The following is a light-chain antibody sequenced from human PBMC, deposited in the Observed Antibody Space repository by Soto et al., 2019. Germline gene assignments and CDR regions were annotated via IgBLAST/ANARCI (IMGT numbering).Light chain of an antibody. V-gene: IGLV1-40*01. CDR3: QSYDSSLSAPSYV. CDR1: SSNSGAGYD. Sequence: QSALTQPPSVSGAPGQRVTISCTGSSSNSGAGYDVHWYQQLPGTAPKLLIYGNSNRPSGVPDRFSGSKSGTSASLAITGLQAEDEADYYCQSYDSSLSAPSYVFGTGTKLTVL. J-gene: IGLJ1*01. CDR2: GNS.